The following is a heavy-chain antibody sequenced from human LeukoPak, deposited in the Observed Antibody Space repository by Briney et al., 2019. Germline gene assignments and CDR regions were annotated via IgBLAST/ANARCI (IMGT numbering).Heavy chain of an antibody. CDR2: INSDGSGT. J-gene: IGHJ4*02. V-gene: IGHV3-74*03. D-gene: IGHD2-15*01. Sequence: PGGSLRLSCAASGFTFSRYWMHWVRQAPGKGLVWVSRINSDGSGTTYADSVKGRFTISRDNAKSTVYLQMNSLRAADTAVYYCARESYCSGGRCYCDYGGQGTLVTISS. CDR3: ARESYCSGGRCYCDY. CDR1: GFTFSRYW.